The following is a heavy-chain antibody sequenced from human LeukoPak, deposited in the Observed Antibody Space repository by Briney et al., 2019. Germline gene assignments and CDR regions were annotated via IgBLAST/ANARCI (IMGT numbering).Heavy chain of an antibody. CDR1: GFTFDDYA. V-gene: IGHV3-9*03. CDR2: ISWNSGSI. CDR3: AKDKGVAVAGTGMGFDY. D-gene: IGHD6-19*01. Sequence: GGSLRLSCAASGFTFDDYAMHWVRQAPGKGLEWVSGISWNSGSIGYADSVKGRFTISRDNAKNSLYLQMNSLRAEDMALYYCAKDKGVAVAGTGMGFDYWGQGTLVTVFS. J-gene: IGHJ4*02.